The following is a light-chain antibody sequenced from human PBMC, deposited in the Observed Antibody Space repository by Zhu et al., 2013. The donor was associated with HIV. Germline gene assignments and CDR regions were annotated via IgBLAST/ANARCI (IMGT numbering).Light chain of an antibody. V-gene: IGKV3-20*01. CDR2: GAS. Sequence: EIVLTQSPGTLSLSPGEGGTLSCRASQSVTANYLAWYQQKPGQAPRLLIHGASTRAPGIPDRFSGSGSGTDFTLTISRLEPEDFAVYYCQQYVSSPITFGPGTKVDIK. J-gene: IGKJ3*01. CDR1: QSVTANY. CDR3: QQYVSSPIT.